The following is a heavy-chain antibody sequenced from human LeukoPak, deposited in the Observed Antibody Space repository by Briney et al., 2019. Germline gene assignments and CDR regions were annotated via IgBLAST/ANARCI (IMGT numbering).Heavy chain of an antibody. CDR2: IYYSGST. CDR1: GGSISSYY. V-gene: IGHV4-59*01. J-gene: IGHJ3*02. Sequence: PSETLSLTCTVSGGSISSYYWSWIRQPPGKGLEWIGYIYYSGSTNHNPSLKSRVTISVDTSKNQFSLKLSSVTAADTAVYYCAREHEFAAFDIWGQGTMVTVSS. CDR3: AREHEFAAFDI.